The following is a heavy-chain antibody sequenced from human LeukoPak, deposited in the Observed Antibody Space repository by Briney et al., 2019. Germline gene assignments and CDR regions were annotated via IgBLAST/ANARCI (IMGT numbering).Heavy chain of an antibody. CDR1: GFTFSSHA. V-gene: IGHV3-23*01. J-gene: IGHJ3*02. CDR2: IYGGGDAT. D-gene: IGHD4-17*01. Sequence: GGSLRLSCAASGFTFSSHAMTWFRQAPEKGLEWVASIYGGGDATFYADSVRGRFTISRDNSKNALYLQLNSLRAEDMALYYCAKADGDSDAFDIWGQGTMVTVSS. CDR3: AKADGDSDAFDI.